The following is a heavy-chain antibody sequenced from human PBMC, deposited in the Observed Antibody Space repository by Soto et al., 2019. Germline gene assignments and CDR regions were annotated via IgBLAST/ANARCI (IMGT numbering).Heavy chain of an antibody. Sequence: GGSLRLSCAASGFTFSSYAMSWVRQAPGKGLEWVSAISGSGGSTYYADSVKGRFTISRDNSKNTLYLQMNSLRAEDTAVYYCAKDLESGYDFNGLWYYYGMDVWGQGTTVTVSS. D-gene: IGHD5-12*01. J-gene: IGHJ6*02. CDR3: AKDLESGYDFNGLWYYYGMDV. CDR2: ISGSGGST. V-gene: IGHV3-23*01. CDR1: GFTFSSYA.